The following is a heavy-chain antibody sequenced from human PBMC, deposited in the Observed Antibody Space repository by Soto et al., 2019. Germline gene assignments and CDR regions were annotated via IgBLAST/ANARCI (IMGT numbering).Heavy chain of an antibody. V-gene: IGHV1-69*02. CDR2: IIPILGIE. CDR3: ARGYCSGGSCYSPGDV. J-gene: IGHJ6*04. Sequence: QVQLVQSGAEVKKPGSSVKVSCKASGGTFSSYTISWVRQAPGQGLEWMGRIIPILGIENYAQKFQGRDTITADKSTSTAYMELSSLRSEDTAVYYCARGYCSGGSCYSPGDVWGKGTTVTVSS. D-gene: IGHD2-15*01. CDR1: GGTFSSYT.